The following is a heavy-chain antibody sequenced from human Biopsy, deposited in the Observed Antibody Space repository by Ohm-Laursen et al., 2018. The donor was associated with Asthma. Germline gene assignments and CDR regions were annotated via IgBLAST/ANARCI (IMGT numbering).Heavy chain of an antibody. J-gene: IGHJ4*02. D-gene: IGHD3-3*01. V-gene: IGHV3-30-3*01. CDR1: GFTVSRDY. CDR2: GGSYYDGGLK. Sequence: SLRLSCSASGFTVSRDYMFWVRQAPGKGLEWVAVGGSYYDGGLKYYADSVNSRFTVSRDDSKNTLYLQMNSLRPDDTAVYYCARDVMEWYLPAFDFWGQGTLVTVSS. CDR3: ARDVMEWYLPAFDF.